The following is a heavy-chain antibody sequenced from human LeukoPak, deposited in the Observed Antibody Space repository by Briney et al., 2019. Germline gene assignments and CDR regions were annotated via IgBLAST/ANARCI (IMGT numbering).Heavy chain of an antibody. D-gene: IGHD2-2*01. Sequence: GLTLRLSYAAPGFTYSICAMSWASQAPGKGLEWVSAISGSGGHPLYADSVKGRITISRDNSKNTLYLQMNSLRAEDTAVYYFATHPEPVYCCSTSCHESSFDYWGQGTLVTVSS. V-gene: IGHV3-23*01. CDR1: GFTYSICA. CDR2: ISGSGGHP. CDR3: ATHPEPVYCCSTSCHESSFDY. J-gene: IGHJ4*02.